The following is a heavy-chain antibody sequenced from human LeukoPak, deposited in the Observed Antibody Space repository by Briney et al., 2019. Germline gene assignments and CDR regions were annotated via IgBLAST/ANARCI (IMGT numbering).Heavy chain of an antibody. CDR1: GFTFSSYH. Sequence: RPGGSLRLSCVVSGFTFSSYHMNWVRQAPGKGLEWVSSISTSSSSSYIYYADSVTGRFTISRDNAKNALYLQMSNLRAEDTAVYYCARAQQYSLSGNYYNPIGTYNWFDPWGQGTQVTVSS. CDR3: ARAQQYSLSGNYYNPIGTYNWFDP. J-gene: IGHJ5*02. D-gene: IGHD3-10*01. CDR2: ISTSSSSSYI. V-gene: IGHV3-21*01.